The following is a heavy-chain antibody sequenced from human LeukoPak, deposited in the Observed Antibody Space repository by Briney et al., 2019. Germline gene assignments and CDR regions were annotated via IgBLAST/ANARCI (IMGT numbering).Heavy chain of an antibody. CDR1: GYTFTRNG. CDR2: ISIYNGIT. J-gene: IGHJ5*02. V-gene: IGHV1-18*01. CDR3: ARVLGNPNWFDP. D-gene: IGHD1-14*01. Sequence: ASVEVSCKTSGYTFTRNGIGWVRQAPGQGLEWMGWISIYNGITTYAQKFQGRVTMTADTSTSTAYMELTTLRNDDTAVYYCARVLGNPNWFDPWGQGSLVTVSS.